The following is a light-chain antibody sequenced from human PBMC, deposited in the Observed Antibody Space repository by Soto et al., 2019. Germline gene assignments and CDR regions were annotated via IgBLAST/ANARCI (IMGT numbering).Light chain of an antibody. Sequence: QPVLTQPPSASASLGASVKLTCTLSSGHNSYAIAWHQQQPEKGPRYLMKLNSDGSHSKGDGIPDRFSGSSSGAERYLTISSLQSEDEADYYCQTSSTDIRVFGGGTKLTVL. CDR1: SGHNSYA. J-gene: IGLJ3*02. CDR3: QTSSTDIRV. CDR2: LNSDGSH. V-gene: IGLV4-69*01.